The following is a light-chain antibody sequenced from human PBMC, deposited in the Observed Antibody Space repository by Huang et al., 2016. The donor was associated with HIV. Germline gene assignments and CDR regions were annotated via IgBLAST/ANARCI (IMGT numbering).Light chain of an antibody. J-gene: IGKJ2*01. Sequence: EVVLTQFPATLSLSPGERATLSCRASQSDSSYFAWYQQKPGQAPRLLIYNTFNRVTGVPARFSGSGSGTDFTLTISSLEPEDFAVYYCQQRTNWPPRYTFGQGTKLEI. CDR2: NTF. CDR3: QQRTNWPPRYT. V-gene: IGKV3-11*01. CDR1: QSDSSY.